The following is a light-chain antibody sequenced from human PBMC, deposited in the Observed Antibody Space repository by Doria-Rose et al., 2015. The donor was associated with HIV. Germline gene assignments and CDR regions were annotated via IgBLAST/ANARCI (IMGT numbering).Light chain of an antibody. Sequence: TQSPESLGMSLGERATLNCKSNQSLLYTSKNYLAWYQQKPGQPPKLLMYWASTRQSGVPARFSGSGSGTDFTLTISSLEAEDVAVYYCQQYYDTPSFGPGTTVDIQ. V-gene: IGKV4-1*01. CDR1: QSLLYTSKNY. CDR3: QQYYDTPS. J-gene: IGKJ3*01. CDR2: WAS.